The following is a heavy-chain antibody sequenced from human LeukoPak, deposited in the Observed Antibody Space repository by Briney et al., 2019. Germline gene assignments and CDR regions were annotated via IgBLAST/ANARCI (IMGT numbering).Heavy chain of an antibody. CDR1: GYTFTSYA. CDR3: ARDQHSSSWYPGAGWFDP. Sequence: GASVKVSCKASGYTFTSYAMHWVRQAPGQRLEWMGWINAGNGNTKYSQKFQGRVTITRDTSASTAYMELSSLRSEDTAVYYCARDQHSSSWYPGAGWFDPWGQGTLVTVSS. V-gene: IGHV1-3*01. D-gene: IGHD6-13*01. J-gene: IGHJ5*02. CDR2: INAGNGNT.